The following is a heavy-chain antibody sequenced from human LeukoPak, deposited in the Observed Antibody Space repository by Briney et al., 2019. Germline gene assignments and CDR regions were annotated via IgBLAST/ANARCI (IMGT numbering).Heavy chain of an antibody. Sequence: GGSLRLSCAASGFTFSSYEMNWVRQAPGKGLEWVSYISSSGSTIYYADSVKGRFTISRDNAKNSLYLQMNSLRAEDTAVYYCAREGVTMVRGAFDIWGQGTMVTVSS. CDR3: AREGVTMVRGAFDI. CDR1: GFTFSSYE. J-gene: IGHJ3*02. D-gene: IGHD3-10*01. CDR2: ISSSGSTI. V-gene: IGHV3-48*03.